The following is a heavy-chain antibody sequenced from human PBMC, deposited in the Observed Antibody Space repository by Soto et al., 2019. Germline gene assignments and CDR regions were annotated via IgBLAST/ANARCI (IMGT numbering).Heavy chain of an antibody. CDR1: GGTISSGGYY. CDR2: IYYSGRT. V-gene: IGHV4-31*03. D-gene: IGHD6-6*01. CDR3: PISCRPAARRANYYGFDA. Sequence: SETLRLTCPGSGGTISSGGYYWCWIRQHPRKGLEWIGCIYYSGRTDYNASLKSRVTISVHTPQNQFSLKLSAAPAADTAVYYWPISCRPAARRANYYGFDAWANGTSVT. J-gene: IGHJ6*04.